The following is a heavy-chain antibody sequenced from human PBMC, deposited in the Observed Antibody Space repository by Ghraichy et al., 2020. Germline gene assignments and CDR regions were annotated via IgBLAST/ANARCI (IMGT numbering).Heavy chain of an antibody. CDR1: GFTFNNYW. CDR2: IHQDGSQI. CDR3: ARAPGQSSCSGGTCYPNWFAP. J-gene: IGHJ5*02. Sequence: GGSLRLSCAASGFTFNNYWMSWVRQAPGKGLEWVANIHQDGSQIHYVDSVKGRFTISRDNANNSLFLQMNSLRAEDTAVYYCARAPGQSSCSGGTCYPNWFAPCGQGTLVTVSS. V-gene: IGHV3-7*03. D-gene: IGHD2-15*01.